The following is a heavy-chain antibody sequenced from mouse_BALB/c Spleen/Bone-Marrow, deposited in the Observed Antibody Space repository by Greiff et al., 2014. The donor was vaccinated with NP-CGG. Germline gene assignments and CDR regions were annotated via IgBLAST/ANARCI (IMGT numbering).Heavy chain of an antibody. CDR1: GYTFTDYA. Sequence: QVQLQQSGPELVRPGVSVKISCKGSGYTFTDYAMHWVKQSHAKSLEWIGVISTYSGNTNYNQKFKGKATMTVDKSSGTAYMELARLTSEDSAIYYCARSYYGNYYAMDYWGQGTSVTVSS. J-gene: IGHJ4*01. D-gene: IGHD2-10*01. V-gene: IGHV1-67*01. CDR3: ARSYYGNYYAMDY. CDR2: ISTYSGNT.